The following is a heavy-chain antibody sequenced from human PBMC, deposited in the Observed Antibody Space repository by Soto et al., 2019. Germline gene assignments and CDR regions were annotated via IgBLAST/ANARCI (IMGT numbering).Heavy chain of an antibody. Sequence: SETLSLICTVSGGSVSSGNYYCSCIRQPPGKGLEWIGFIYYTGSTSYNPSLKSRVTISMDTSKNQFSLKLTSVTAADTAVYYYARGSHSVLVQAVNWVSGYRGQGTLGTISS. J-gene: IGHJ4*02. CDR2: IYYTGST. D-gene: IGHD2-2*01. CDR3: ARGSHSVLVQAVNWVSGY. V-gene: IGHV4-61*01. CDR1: GGSVSSGNYY.